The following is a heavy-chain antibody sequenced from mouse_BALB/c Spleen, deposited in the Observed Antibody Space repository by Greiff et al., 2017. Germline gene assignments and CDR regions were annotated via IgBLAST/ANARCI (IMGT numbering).Heavy chain of an antibody. J-gene: IGHJ1*01. V-gene: IGHV14-3*02. D-gene: IGHD1-1*01. Sequence: EVQLQQSGAELVKPGASVKLSCTASGFNMKDTYMHWVKQRPEQGLEWIGRIDPANGITKYDPKFQGKATIIIDTSSNTAYLQLSSLTSEDTAVYYCARITAAPYWYFDVWGAGTTVTVSS. CDR3: ARITAAPYWYFDV. CDR2: IDPANGIT. CDR1: GFNMKDTY.